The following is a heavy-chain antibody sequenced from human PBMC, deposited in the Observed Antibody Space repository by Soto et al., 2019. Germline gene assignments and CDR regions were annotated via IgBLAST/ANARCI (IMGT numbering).Heavy chain of an antibody. CDR3: ARGRYCGGGSCYWTFDY. J-gene: IGHJ4*02. CDR2: TRNKINGHTT. Sequence: EVQLVESGGVLVQPGGSLRLSCVASGFAFSDHYMDWVRQAPGKGLEWVGRTRNKINGHTTEYAASVKGRFTISRDDSQSSLYLQMNSLETEDTAVYYCARGRYCGGGSCYWTFDYWGQGALVTVSS. CDR1: GFAFSDHY. V-gene: IGHV3-72*01. D-gene: IGHD2-15*01.